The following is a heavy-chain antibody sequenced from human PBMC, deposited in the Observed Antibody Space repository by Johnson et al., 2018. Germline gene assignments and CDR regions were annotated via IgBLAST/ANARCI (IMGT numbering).Heavy chain of an antibody. Sequence: VQLVESGGDLIQPGRSLRLSCAVSGFTFDDYAMHWVRQAPGKGLEWVSGISLNSGGTGYADSVKGRLTMSRDNAKTSLYLQMNSLRAEDTALYYCATSGGSHGLVMDVWGKGTTVIVSS. CDR3: ATSGGSHGLVMDV. V-gene: IGHV3-9*01. CDR1: GFTFDDYA. D-gene: IGHD2-15*01. CDR2: ISLNSGGT. J-gene: IGHJ6*03.